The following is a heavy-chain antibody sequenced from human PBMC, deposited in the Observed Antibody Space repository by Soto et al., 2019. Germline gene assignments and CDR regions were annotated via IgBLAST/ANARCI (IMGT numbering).Heavy chain of an antibody. J-gene: IGHJ4*02. D-gene: IGHD2-2*01. CDR1: GFTFSSYS. Sequence: GGSLRLSCAASGFTFSSYSMNWVRQAPGKGLEWVSSISSSSSYIYYADSVKGRFTISRDNAKNSLYLQMNSLRAEDTAVYYCARDSGYCSSTSCRYYFDYWGQGTLVTVSS. V-gene: IGHV3-21*01. CDR3: ARDSGYCSSTSCRYYFDY. CDR2: ISSSSSYI.